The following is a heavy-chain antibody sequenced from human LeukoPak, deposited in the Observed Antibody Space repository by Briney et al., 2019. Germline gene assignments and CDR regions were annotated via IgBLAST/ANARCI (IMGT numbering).Heavy chain of an antibody. CDR3: VKSATYSNRWYDS. J-gene: IGHJ5*01. D-gene: IGHD5-18*01. CDR1: GFSFSSSA. Sequence: GGSLRLSCAASGFSFSSSAMSWVRQAPGQGLEWVSGISSGGTYTYYADSVKGRCTSSRDDSKNTLYLQLNSLRAEDTAVYYCVKSATYSNRWYDSWGQGTLVSVSS. CDR2: ISSGGTYT. V-gene: IGHV3-23*01.